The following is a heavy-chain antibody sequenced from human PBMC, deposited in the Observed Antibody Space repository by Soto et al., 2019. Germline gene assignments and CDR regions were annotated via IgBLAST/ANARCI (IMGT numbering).Heavy chain of an antibody. V-gene: IGHV4-38-2*01. CDR1: GYSLSSGSY. CDR3: ARVHVMVVAGSTFDY. CDR2: IYHGGTT. J-gene: IGHJ4*01. Sequence: SETLSLTCAVSGYSLSSGSYWGWIRQPPGKGPEWIASIYHGGTTSYNPSLKSRVTLSVDTSKNHYSLKLRSVTAADTAVYYCARVHVMVVAGSTFDYWGPGILVTVSS. D-gene: IGHD6-19*01.